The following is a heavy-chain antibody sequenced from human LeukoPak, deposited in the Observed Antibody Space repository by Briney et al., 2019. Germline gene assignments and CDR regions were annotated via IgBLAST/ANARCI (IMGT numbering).Heavy chain of an antibody. V-gene: IGHV4-34*01. Sequence: SETLSLTCAVYGGSLSGYYWSWIRQPPGKGLEWIGEINHSGSTNYNPSLKSRVTISVDTSKNQFSLKLSSVTAADTAVYYCARGRTYDYVWGSYRPAGYYFDYWGQGTLVTVSS. J-gene: IGHJ4*02. D-gene: IGHD3-16*02. CDR3: ARGRTYDYVWGSYRPAGYYFDY. CDR1: GGSLSGYY. CDR2: INHSGST.